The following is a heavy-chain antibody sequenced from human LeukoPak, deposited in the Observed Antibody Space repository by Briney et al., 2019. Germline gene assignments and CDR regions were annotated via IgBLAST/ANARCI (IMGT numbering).Heavy chain of an antibody. CDR1: GYTFTGYY. CDR3: ARGLYCGGDCLGYYYYGMDV. Sequence: ASVKVSCKASGYTFTGYYMHWVRLAPGQGLEWVGWVNPYSGASNHVQKFQGRVTMTRDTPITTAYLELSTLESDDTAVYYCARGLYCGGDCLGYYYYGMDVWGQGTTVTVSS. CDR2: VNPYSGAS. J-gene: IGHJ6*02. V-gene: IGHV1-2*02. D-gene: IGHD2-21*02.